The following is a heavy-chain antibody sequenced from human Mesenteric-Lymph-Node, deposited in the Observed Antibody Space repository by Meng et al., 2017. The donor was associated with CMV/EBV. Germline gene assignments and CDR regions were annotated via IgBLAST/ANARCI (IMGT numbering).Heavy chain of an antibody. CDR3: ARAARTEYCTSALCFTAFDI. CDR2: ILPMFDIT. CDR1: GGTFSSYA. J-gene: IGHJ3*02. Sequence: SVKVSCKASGGTFSSYAISWVRQAPGQGLEWMGGILPMFDITNYAQKFQGRVTITADKSRSTSYMELSGLRSEDTAIYYCARAARTEYCTSALCFTAFDIWGQGTMVTVSS. V-gene: IGHV1-69*10. D-gene: IGHD2/OR15-2a*01.